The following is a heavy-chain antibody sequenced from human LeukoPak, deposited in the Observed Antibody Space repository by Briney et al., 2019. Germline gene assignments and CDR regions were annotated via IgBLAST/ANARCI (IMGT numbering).Heavy chain of an antibody. Sequence: GGSLRLSCAASGFTFSSYAMSWVRQAPGKALEWVSAISGSGGSTYYADSVKGRFTISRDNSKNTLYLQMNSLRAEDTAVYYCANSPIMITFGGVIVPTGAFDIWGQGTMVTVSS. CDR1: GFTFSSYA. D-gene: IGHD3-16*02. CDR3: ANSPIMITFGGVIVPTGAFDI. CDR2: ISGSGGST. J-gene: IGHJ3*02. V-gene: IGHV3-23*01.